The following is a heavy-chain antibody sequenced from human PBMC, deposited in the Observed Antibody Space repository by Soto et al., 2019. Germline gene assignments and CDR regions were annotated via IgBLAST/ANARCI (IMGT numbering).Heavy chain of an antibody. CDR2: IYYSGST. J-gene: IGHJ4*02. CDR3: GYDRSGSYYGGRDEGIGD. V-gene: IGHV4-31*03. Sequence: QVQLQESGPGLVKPSQTLSLTCTVSGGSISSGGYYWSWIRQHPGKVLEWIGYIYYSGSTYYNPSVKSRVTITLDTSKNQFSLKLSSVTAADRAVYYCGYDRSGSYYGGRDEGIGDWGQGTLVTVSS. CDR1: GGSISSGGYY. D-gene: IGHD3-22*01.